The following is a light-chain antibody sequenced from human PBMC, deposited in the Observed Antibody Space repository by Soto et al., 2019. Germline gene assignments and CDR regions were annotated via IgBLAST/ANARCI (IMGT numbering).Light chain of an antibody. CDR2: LEGSGSY. CDR3: ETWDINIWV. J-gene: IGLJ3*02. Sequence: QSVLTQSSSASASLGSSVKLTCTLSSGHSSYIIAWHQQQTGKAPRYLMKLEGSGSYNKGSGVPDSFSGSSSVADRYLTISNHKFEDEADYYCETWDINIWVFGGGTKVTVL. CDR1: SGHSSYI. V-gene: IGLV4-60*02.